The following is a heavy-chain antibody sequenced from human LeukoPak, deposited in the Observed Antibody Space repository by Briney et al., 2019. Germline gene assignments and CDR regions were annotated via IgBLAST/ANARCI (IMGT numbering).Heavy chain of an antibody. J-gene: IGHJ4*02. CDR3: AKGPEPSITSVTHFDY. CDR2: ISGSGGST. D-gene: IGHD1-14*01. Sequence: GGSLRLSCAASGFTFSSYAMSWVRQAPGKGLEWVSPISGSGGSTYYVDSVKGRFTISRDNSKNTMYLQMNSLRAEDTAVYYCAKGPEPSITSVTHFDYWGQGTLVTVSS. CDR1: GFTFSSYA. V-gene: IGHV3-23*01.